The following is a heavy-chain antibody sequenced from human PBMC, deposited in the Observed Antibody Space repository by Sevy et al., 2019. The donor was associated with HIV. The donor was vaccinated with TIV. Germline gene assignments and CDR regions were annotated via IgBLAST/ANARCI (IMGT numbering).Heavy chain of an antibody. V-gene: IGHV3-48*03. J-gene: IGHJ6*02. CDR1: GFAFSSYE. D-gene: IGHD2-15*01. CDR3: ARDGGYSDYGMDL. CDR2: ISSSGSTI. Sequence: GGSLRLSCAASGFAFSSYEMNWVRQAPGKGLEWVSYISSSGSTIYYADSVKGRFTISRDSAKKSVYLQMNSLRVEDTAVYYCARDGGYSDYGMDLWGQGTTVTVSS.